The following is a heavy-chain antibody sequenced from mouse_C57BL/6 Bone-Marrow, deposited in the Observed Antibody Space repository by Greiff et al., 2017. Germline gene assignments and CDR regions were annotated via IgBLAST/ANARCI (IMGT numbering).Heavy chain of an antibody. D-gene: IGHD2-5*01. CDR2: ISDGGSYT. CDR1: GFTFSSYA. CDR3: ARSSYYSNYVDY. J-gene: IGHJ2*01. Sequence: EVKLVESGGGLVKPGGSLKLSCAASGFTFSSYAMSWVRQTPEKRLEWVATISDGGSYTYYPDNVKGRFTISRDNAKNNRYLQMSHLKSEDTAMYYCARSSYYSNYVDYWGQGTTLTVSS. V-gene: IGHV5-4*03.